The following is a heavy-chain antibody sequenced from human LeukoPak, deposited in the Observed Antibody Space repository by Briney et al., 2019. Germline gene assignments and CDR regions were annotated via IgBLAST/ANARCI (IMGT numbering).Heavy chain of an antibody. D-gene: IGHD6-19*01. CDR2: INHSGST. CDR3: ARVLSSSGWYLGAFDI. V-gene: IGHV4-34*01. J-gene: IGHJ3*02. CDR1: GGSFSGYY. Sequence: SETLSLTCAVYGGSFSGYYWSWIRQPPGKGLEWIGEINHSGSTNYNPSLKSRVTISVDTSKNQFSLKLSSVTAADTAVYYCARVLSSSGWYLGAFDIWGQGTMVTVSS.